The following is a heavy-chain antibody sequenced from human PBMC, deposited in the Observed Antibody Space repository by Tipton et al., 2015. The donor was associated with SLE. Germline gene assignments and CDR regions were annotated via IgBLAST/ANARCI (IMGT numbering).Heavy chain of an antibody. CDR3: ARRVIATDFDY. V-gene: IGHV3-21*04. D-gene: IGHD2-21*01. Sequence: GSLRLSCAASGFTFSRYAMTWVRQAPGKGLEWVSSISSSSSYIYYAESVQGRFTISRDNAKNSLFLQMDNLRAEDTAVYYCARRVIATDFDYWGQGTLVTVSS. CDR1: GFTFSRYA. J-gene: IGHJ4*02. CDR2: ISSSSSYI.